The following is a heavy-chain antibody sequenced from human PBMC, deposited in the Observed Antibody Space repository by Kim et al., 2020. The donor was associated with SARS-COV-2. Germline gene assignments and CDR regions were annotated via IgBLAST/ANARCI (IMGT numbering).Heavy chain of an antibody. V-gene: IGHV3-7*01. J-gene: IGHJ4*02. CDR1: GFTFSNYW. Sequence: GGSLRLSCAASGFTFSNYWMSWVRQAPGKGLEWVANINQDGSEKYYVGSVKGRFTISRDNAKNSLYLQMNRLRAEDTALYYCASGDRTGASWLDYWGQGTLVTVSS. D-gene: IGHD1-1*01. CDR3: ASGDRTGASWLDY. CDR2: INQDGSEK.